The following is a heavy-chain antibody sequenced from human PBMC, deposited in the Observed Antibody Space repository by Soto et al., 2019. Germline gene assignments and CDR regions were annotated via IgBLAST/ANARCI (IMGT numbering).Heavy chain of an antibody. J-gene: IGHJ6*03. Sequence: LSLTCAASGFTFSGSAMHWVRQASGKGLEWVGRIRSKANSYATAYAASVKGRFTISRDDSKNTAYLQMNSLKTEDTAVYYCTRHAVVVATTYYYYMDVWGKGTTVTVSS. CDR1: GFTFSGSA. CDR3: TRHAVVVATTYYYYMDV. D-gene: IGHD2-15*01. V-gene: IGHV3-73*01. CDR2: IRSKANSYAT.